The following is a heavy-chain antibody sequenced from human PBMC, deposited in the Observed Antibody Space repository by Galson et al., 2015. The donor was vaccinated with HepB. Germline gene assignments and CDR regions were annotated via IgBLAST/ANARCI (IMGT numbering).Heavy chain of an antibody. V-gene: IGHV5-51*01. J-gene: IGHJ4*02. CDR3: ARRGNSDTAMAELDY. D-gene: IGHD5-18*01. CDR1: GYSFTSYW. Sequence: QSGAEVKKPGESLKISCKGSGYSFTSYWIGWVRQMPGKGLEWMGIIYPGDSDTRYSPSFQGQVTISADKSISTAYLQWSSLKASDTAMYYCARRGNSDTAMAELDYWGQGTLVTVSS. CDR2: IYPGDSDT.